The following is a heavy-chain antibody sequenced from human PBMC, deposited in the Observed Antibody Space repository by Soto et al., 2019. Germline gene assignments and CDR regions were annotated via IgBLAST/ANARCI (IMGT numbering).Heavy chain of an antibody. D-gene: IGHD6-19*01. CDR3: AKDSSGWSLDY. J-gene: IGHJ4*02. CDR2: ISYDGSNK. CDR1: GFTFSSYG. Sequence: QVQLVESGGGVVQPGRSLRLSCAASGFTFSSYGMHWVRQAPGKGLEWVTVISYDGSNKYYADSVKGRFTISRDNSKNTLSLQMNSLRAEDTAVYYCAKDSSGWSLDYWGQGTLVTVFS. V-gene: IGHV3-30*18.